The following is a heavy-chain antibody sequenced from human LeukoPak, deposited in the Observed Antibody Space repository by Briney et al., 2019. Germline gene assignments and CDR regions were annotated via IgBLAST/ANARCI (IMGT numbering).Heavy chain of an antibody. V-gene: IGHV3-74*01. J-gene: IGHJ6*03. Sequence: GGSLRLSCAASGFSLSRYWMHWVRQAPGTGLVWVSYIDNDGTDTNYADSVRGRFTVSRDSAKNTLYLQMNGLGAEDTAVYYCTRGGFDHNMDVWGKGTTVT. D-gene: IGHD3-9*01. CDR3: TRGGFDHNMDV. CDR1: GFSLSRYW. CDR2: IDNDGTDT.